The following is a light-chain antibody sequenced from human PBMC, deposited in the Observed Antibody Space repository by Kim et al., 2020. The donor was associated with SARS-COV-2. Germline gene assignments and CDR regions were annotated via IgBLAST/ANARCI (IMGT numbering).Light chain of an antibody. CDR3: QQYYSTPRS. Sequence: RATIKCKASQSVLYRSNSKNYLAWYQQKPGQPPKLLIYWASTRESGVPDRFSGSGSETDFTLTISSLQAEDVAVYYCQQYYSTPRSVGQGTKLEI. V-gene: IGKV4-1*01. J-gene: IGKJ2*03. CDR1: QSVLYRSNSKNY. CDR2: WAS.